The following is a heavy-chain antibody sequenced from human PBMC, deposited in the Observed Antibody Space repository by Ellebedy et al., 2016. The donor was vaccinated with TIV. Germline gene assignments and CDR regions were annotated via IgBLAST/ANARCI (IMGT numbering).Heavy chain of an antibody. CDR1: GYTFTSYF. CDR3: ARSRSSGWLHTPDY. Sequence: AASVKVSCKASGYTFTSYFIHWVRQAPGQGPEWMGIINPSTGSTNHVQKLQGRVTMTRDTSTSTVYMELISLRSEDTAVYFCARSRSSGWLHTPDYWGQGTLVTVSS. V-gene: IGHV1-46*03. J-gene: IGHJ4*02. CDR2: INPSTGST. D-gene: IGHD6-19*01.